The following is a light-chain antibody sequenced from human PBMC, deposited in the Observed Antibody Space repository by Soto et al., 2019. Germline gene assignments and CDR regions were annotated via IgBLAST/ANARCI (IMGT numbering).Light chain of an antibody. Sequence: DIQMTQSPSSLSASVGDTVTITCRASQDISNYLAWYQQKPGKVPKLLIYAASTLQSGVPSRFSGSGSGTDFTLTISSLQPEDVATYYCQKYNSAPRTFGQGTKVDIK. J-gene: IGKJ1*01. CDR1: QDISNY. V-gene: IGKV1-27*01. CDR2: AAS. CDR3: QKYNSAPRT.